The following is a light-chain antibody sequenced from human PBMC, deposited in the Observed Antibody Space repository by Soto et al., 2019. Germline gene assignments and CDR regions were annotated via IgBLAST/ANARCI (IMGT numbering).Light chain of an antibody. V-gene: IGKV3-20*01. Sequence: EIVLTQSPGTLSLSPGERATLSCRASQSVSSSYLAWYQQKPGQAPRLLIYGASSRATDIPDRFSGSGSGTDFTITISMLEAEDFAVYYCQQYGSSAWTFGQGTKVEIK. CDR3: QQYGSSAWT. CDR1: QSVSSSY. CDR2: GAS. J-gene: IGKJ1*01.